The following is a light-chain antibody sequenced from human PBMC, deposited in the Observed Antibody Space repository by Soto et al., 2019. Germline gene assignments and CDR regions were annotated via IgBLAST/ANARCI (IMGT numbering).Light chain of an antibody. CDR3: QQYGNSPWT. CDR1: QSVSSSY. V-gene: IGKV3-20*01. Sequence: EIVLTQSPGTLSLSPGERATLFCRASQSVSSSYLAWYQQKPGQAPRLLIYGASSRATAIPDRFSGSGSGTDFTLTISRLEPEDFAVYYCQQYGNSPWTFGQGTKVDIK. CDR2: GAS. J-gene: IGKJ1*01.